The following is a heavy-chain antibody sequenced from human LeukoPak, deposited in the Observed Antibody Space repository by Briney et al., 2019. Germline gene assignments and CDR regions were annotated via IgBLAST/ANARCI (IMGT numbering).Heavy chain of an antibody. CDR2: INHSGST. V-gene: IGHV4-34*01. Sequence: MPSETLSLTCAVYGGSFSGYYWSWIRQPPGKGLECIGEINHSGSTNYNPSLKSRVTISVDTSKNQFSLKLSSVTAADTAVYYCASMVVVAATIFDYWGQGTLVTVSS. CDR3: ASMVVVAATIFDY. D-gene: IGHD2-15*01. CDR1: GGSFSGYY. J-gene: IGHJ4*02.